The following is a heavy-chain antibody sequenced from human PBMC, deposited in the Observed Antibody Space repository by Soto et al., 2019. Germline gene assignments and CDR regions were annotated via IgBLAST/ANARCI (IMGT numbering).Heavy chain of an antibody. CDR2: TYYKSKWYN. Sequence: SQTLSLTCAISGDSVSSNSAAWNWIRQSPSRGLEWLGRTYYKSKWYNDYAVSVKSRITINPDTSKNQFSLQLNSVTPEDTAVYYCARDPPYYDFWSGYYKDYNGMDVWGQGTTVTVSS. V-gene: IGHV6-1*01. CDR1: GDSVSSNSAA. J-gene: IGHJ6*02. D-gene: IGHD3-3*01. CDR3: ARDPPYYDFWSGYYKDYNGMDV.